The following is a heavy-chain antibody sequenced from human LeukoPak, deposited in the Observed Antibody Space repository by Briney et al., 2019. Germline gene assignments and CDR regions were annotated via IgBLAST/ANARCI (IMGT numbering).Heavy chain of an antibody. V-gene: IGHV4-39*02. CDR2: ISYSGST. Sequence: PSETLSLTCTVSGGSISSSSYYWGWIRQPPGKGLEWIGSISYSGSTYYNPSLKSRVTISVDTSKNHFSLKLSSVTAADTAVYYCARLFFVVVTVDFRVGGAFDPWGQGTLVTVSS. D-gene: IGHD2-21*02. CDR3: ARLFFVVVTVDFRVGGAFDP. CDR1: GGSISSSSYY. J-gene: IGHJ5*02.